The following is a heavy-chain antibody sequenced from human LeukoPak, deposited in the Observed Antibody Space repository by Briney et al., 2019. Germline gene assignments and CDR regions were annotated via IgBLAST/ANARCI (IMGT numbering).Heavy chain of an antibody. Sequence: GGSLRLSCAASGFTLRSNWMNWVRQAPGKGLEWVANINQDGSLKYHVDSVKGRFTISRDNAKNSLYLQMDSLRSEDTAVYYCARTQQLVLRSPLDPWGQGTLVTVSS. V-gene: IGHV3-7*03. CDR3: ARTQQLVLRSPLDP. J-gene: IGHJ5*02. CDR2: INQDGSLK. CDR1: GFTLRSNW. D-gene: IGHD6-13*01.